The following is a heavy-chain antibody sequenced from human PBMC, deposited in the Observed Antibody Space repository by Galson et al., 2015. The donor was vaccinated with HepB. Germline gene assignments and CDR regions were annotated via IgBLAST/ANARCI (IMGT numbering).Heavy chain of an antibody. CDR2: ISAYNGNT. J-gene: IGHJ4*02. Sequence: SVKVSCKASGYTFTSYGISWVRQAPGQGLEWMGWISAYNGNTNYAQKLQGRVTMTTDTSTSTAYMELRSLRSDDTAVYYCAREERDHYSSGWFDYWGQGTLVTVSS. V-gene: IGHV1-18*04. CDR3: AREERDHYSSGWFDY. CDR1: GYTFTSYG. D-gene: IGHD6-19*01.